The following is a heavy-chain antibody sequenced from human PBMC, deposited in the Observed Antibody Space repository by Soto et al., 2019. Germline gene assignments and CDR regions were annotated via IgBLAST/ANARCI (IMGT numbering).Heavy chain of an antibody. D-gene: IGHD3-3*01. V-gene: IGHV1-18*01. Sequence: ASVTVSCMDSGYTFTSYGISWVRQAPGQRLEWMGWISAYNGNTNYAQKLQGRVTMTTDTSTSTAYMELRSLRSDDTAVYYCAREVVSYDFWSGYSWPSYGYWGQGTLVTVSS. J-gene: IGHJ4*02. CDR1: GYTFTSYG. CDR3: AREVVSYDFWSGYSWPSYGY. CDR2: ISAYNGNT.